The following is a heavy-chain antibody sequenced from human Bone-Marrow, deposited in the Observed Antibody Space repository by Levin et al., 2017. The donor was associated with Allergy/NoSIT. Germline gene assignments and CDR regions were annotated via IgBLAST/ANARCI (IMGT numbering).Heavy chain of an antibody. CDR2: ISWDGGST. CDR1: GFTFDDYT. Sequence: HPGGSLRLSCAASGFTFDDYTMHWVRQAPGKGLEWVSLISWDGGSTYYADSVKGRFTISRDNSKNSLYLQMNSLRTEDTALYYCAKDFLRLGESLAFDYWGQGTLVTVSS. D-gene: IGHD3-16*01. V-gene: IGHV3-43*01. J-gene: IGHJ4*02. CDR3: AKDFLRLGESLAFDY.